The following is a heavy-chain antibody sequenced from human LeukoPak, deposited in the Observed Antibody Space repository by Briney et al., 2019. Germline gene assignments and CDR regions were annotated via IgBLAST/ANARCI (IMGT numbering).Heavy chain of an antibody. D-gene: IGHD4-17*01. V-gene: IGHV6-1*01. CDR2: TYYRSKWYN. J-gene: IGHJ3*02. Sequence: SQTLSLTCAISGDTVSSNSAAWNWIRQSPSRGLEWLGRTYYRSKWYNDYAVSVKSRITINPDTSKNQFSLQLNSVTPEDTAVYYCARWVGGYYGDYGHDSFDIWGQGTMVTVSS. CDR1: GDTVSSNSAA. CDR3: ARWVGGYYGDYGHDSFDI.